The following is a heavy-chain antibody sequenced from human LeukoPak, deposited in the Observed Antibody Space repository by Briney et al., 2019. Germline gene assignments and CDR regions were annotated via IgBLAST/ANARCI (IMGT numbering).Heavy chain of an antibody. Sequence: GGSLRLSCAASGFTFNKYDMHWIRQAPGKGLEWLAVISSDGSNQYYTDSVKGRFTISRDNSKNTLYLQLDSLRAEDTAVYYRASWGDFWGQGTLVTVSS. V-gene: IGHV3-30-3*01. CDR3: ASWGDF. CDR1: GFTFNKYD. D-gene: IGHD7-27*01. J-gene: IGHJ4*02. CDR2: ISSDGSNQ.